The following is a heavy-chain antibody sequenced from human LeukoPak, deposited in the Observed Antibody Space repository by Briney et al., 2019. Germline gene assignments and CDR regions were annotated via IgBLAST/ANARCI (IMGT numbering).Heavy chain of an antibody. CDR3: AHRAYYYDSSGYADAFDI. CDR2: IYWDDDN. D-gene: IGHD3-22*01. Sequence: TLSLTCTVSGYSISGGYYWGWIRQPPGKALEWLALIYWDDDNHYSPSLKTRLTITKDTSKNQVVLTMTNMDPVDTATYYCAHRAYYYDSSGYADAFDIWGQGTMVTVSS. J-gene: IGHJ3*02. V-gene: IGHV2-5*02. CDR1: GYSISGGYYW.